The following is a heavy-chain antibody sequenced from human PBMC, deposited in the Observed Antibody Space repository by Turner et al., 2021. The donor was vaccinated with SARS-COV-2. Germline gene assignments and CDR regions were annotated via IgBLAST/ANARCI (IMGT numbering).Heavy chain of an antibody. J-gene: IGHJ6*02. CDR3: ARRLVVQGTDDYSYYYGMDV. Sequence: QLQLLESGSGLVKPSETLSLTCTVSGGSISSRSYYCGWIRQPPGKGLEWFGNIYYSGSTYYNPSLKSRVTISVETSKNQFSLKLSSVTATDTAVYYCARRLVVQGTDDYSYYYGMDVWGQGTTVTVSS. CDR2: IYYSGST. D-gene: IGHD3-22*01. CDR1: GGSISSRSYY. V-gene: IGHV4-39*01.